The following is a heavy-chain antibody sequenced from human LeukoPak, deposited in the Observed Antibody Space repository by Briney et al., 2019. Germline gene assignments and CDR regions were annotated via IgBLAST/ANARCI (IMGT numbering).Heavy chain of an antibody. J-gene: IGHJ4*02. V-gene: IGHV4-34*01. CDR2: INHSGST. D-gene: IGHD4-23*01. CDR3: ARHSYGGAIDY. Sequence: SETLSLTCAVYGGSFSGYYWSWIRQPPGKGLEWIGEINHSGSTNYNPSLKSRVTISVDTSKNQFSLNLSSVTAADTAVYYCARHSYGGAIDYWGQGTLVTVSS. CDR1: GGSFSGYY.